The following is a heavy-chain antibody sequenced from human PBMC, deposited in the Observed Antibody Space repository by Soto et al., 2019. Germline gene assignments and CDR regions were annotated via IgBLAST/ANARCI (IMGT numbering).Heavy chain of an antibody. Sequence: ASVKVSCKASGYTFSSYNVNWVRQAPGQGLEWMGWISGYNGKTKYARNLQDRVTMTIDTSTSTGYMELRSLTSDDSAVYYCARDIFGYVDAYDLWGQGTMVT. D-gene: IGHD3-22*01. CDR2: ISGYNGKT. V-gene: IGHV1-18*01. CDR1: GYTFSSYN. J-gene: IGHJ3*01. CDR3: ARDIFGYVDAYDL.